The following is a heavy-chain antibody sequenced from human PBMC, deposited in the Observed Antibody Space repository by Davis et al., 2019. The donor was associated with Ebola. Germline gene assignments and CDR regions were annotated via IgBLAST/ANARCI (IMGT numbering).Heavy chain of an antibody. CDR3: ARVYDILTGYYLGY. D-gene: IGHD3-9*01. V-gene: IGHV1-46*01. Sequence: AASVKVSCKASGYTFTNYYMHWVRQAPGQGLEWMGMINPNDGRTIYAQKFQGRVTMTRDTSTSTVYMELSSLRSEDTAVYYCARVYDILTGYYLGYWGQGTLVTVSS. CDR2: INPNDGRT. CDR1: GYTFTNYY. J-gene: IGHJ4*02.